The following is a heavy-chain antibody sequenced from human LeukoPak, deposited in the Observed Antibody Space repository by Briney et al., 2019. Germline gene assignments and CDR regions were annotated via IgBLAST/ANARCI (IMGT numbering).Heavy chain of an antibody. Sequence: PSETLSLTCTVSGYSISSGYYWGWIRPPPGKGLEWLGSIYHSGTTYYNPSLKSRVTISLDTSKNQFSLKLSSVTAADTAVYYCARVREGYSFDYWGQGTLVTVSS. CDR3: ARVREGYSFDY. V-gene: IGHV4-38-2*02. CDR2: IYHSGTT. J-gene: IGHJ4*02. D-gene: IGHD3-22*01. CDR1: GYSISSGYY.